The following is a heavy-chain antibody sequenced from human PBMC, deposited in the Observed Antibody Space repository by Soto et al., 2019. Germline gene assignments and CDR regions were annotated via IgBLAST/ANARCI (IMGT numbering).Heavy chain of an antibody. CDR3: ARDLRSGYDTSFDY. Sequence: GASVKVSCKASGYTFTGYFMHWVRQAPGQGLEWMGWINPKTGVTNYAQKFQGRVTMTRDTSISTAYMELGRLRSDDTAMYYCARDLRSGYDTSFDYWGQGTQVTVSS. J-gene: IGHJ4*02. D-gene: IGHD5-12*01. V-gene: IGHV1-2*02. CDR1: GYTFTGYF. CDR2: INPKTGVT.